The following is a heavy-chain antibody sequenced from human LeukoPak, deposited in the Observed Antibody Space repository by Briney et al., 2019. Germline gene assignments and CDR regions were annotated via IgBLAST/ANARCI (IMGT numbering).Heavy chain of an antibody. CDR1: GFTFRSYA. Sequence: GGSLRLSCAASGFTFRSYAMSWVRQAPGKGLEWVANIKEDGSEDYYADSVKGRFAISKDNAKNSLYLQMNNLRAEDTAMYYCARDADGYEDWGQGTLVIVSS. CDR3: ARDADGYED. D-gene: IGHD5-24*01. V-gene: IGHV3-7*01. CDR2: IKEDGSED. J-gene: IGHJ4*02.